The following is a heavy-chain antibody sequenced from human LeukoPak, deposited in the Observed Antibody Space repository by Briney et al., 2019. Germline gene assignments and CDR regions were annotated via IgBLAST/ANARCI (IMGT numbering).Heavy chain of an antibody. CDR2: ISGSSNTI. V-gene: IGHV3-48*01. D-gene: IGHD5-12*01. J-gene: IGHJ4*02. Sequence: PGGSLRLSCAASGFTFNSYNMNWVRQAPGKGLEWVSYISGSSNTIYYADSVKGRFTISRDNAKNTLYLQMNSLRAEDTAVYYCATSSGYDLFDYWGQGTLVTVSS. CDR3: ATSSGYDLFDY. CDR1: GFTFNSYN.